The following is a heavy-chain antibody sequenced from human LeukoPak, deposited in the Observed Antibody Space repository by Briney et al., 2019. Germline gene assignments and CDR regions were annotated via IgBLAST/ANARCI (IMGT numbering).Heavy chain of an antibody. D-gene: IGHD6-19*01. CDR2: INPNSGGT. Sequence: ASVKVSCKASGYTFTGYYMHWVRQAPGQGLEWMGWINPNSGGTNYAQKFQGRVTMTRDTSISTAYMELSRLRSDDTAVYYCAREGGYSSGSTVGCFDYWGQGTLVTVSS. V-gene: IGHV1-2*02. CDR3: AREGGYSSGSTVGCFDY. CDR1: GYTFTGYY. J-gene: IGHJ4*02.